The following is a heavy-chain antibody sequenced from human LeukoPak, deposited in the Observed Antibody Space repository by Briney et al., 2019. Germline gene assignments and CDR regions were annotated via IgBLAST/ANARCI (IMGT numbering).Heavy chain of an antibody. CDR1: GYTFTRYD. D-gene: IGHD1-26*01. Sequence: GASVKVSCKASGYTFTRYDINWVRQATGQGLEWMGWMNPKSGNTGHAQKFQGRVTMTRDTSTSTVYMELSSLRSEDTAVYYCARDLGGSYYADYWGQGTLVTVSS. V-gene: IGHV1-8*01. CDR2: MNPKSGNT. J-gene: IGHJ4*02. CDR3: ARDLGGSYYADY.